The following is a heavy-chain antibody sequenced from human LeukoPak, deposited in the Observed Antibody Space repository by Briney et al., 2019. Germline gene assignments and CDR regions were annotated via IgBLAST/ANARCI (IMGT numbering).Heavy chain of an antibody. CDR1: GFTFSSYE. CDR2: IYSGGST. D-gene: IGHD3-9*01. Sequence: GGSLRLSCAASGFTFSSYEMNWVRQAPGKGLEWVSVIYSGGSTYYADSVKGRFTISRDNSKNTLYLQMNSLRAEDTAVYYCARDRGDYDILTGYYYRTGYFDYWGQGTLVTVSS. J-gene: IGHJ4*02. V-gene: IGHV3-66*01. CDR3: ARDRGDYDILTGYYYRTGYFDY.